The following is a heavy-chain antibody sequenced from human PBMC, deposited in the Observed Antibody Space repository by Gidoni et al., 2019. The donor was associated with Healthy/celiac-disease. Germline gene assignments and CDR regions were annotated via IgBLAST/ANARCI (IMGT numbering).Heavy chain of an antibody. J-gene: IGHJ6*02. CDR1: GYTFTSYY. D-gene: IGHD3-3*01. CDR3: ARGAGDFWSGYYYYYGMDV. V-gene: IGHV1-46*01. Sequence: QVQLVQSGAEVKKPGASVKVSCKASGYTFTSYYMHWVRQAPGQGLEWMGIINPSGGSTSYAQKFQGRVTMTRDTSTSTVYMELSSLRSEDTAVYYCARGAGDFWSGYYYYYGMDVWGQGTTVTVSS. CDR2: INPSGGST.